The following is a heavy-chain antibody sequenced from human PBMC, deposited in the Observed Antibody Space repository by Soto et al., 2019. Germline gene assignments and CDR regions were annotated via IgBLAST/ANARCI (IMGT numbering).Heavy chain of an antibody. CDR1: GFTLSMYS. CDR2: IPQHGSDG. CDR3: ARDQLILPATDFFYGSDV. V-gene: IGHV3-7*03. Sequence: DVQLKESGGGLGQPGQSLRLSCEVSGFTLSMYSMTWVRQAPGKGLEWVAKIPQHGSDGHYLDSVKGRFTLSRNNAMNSVYLQMNSLRADDSSVYYCARDQLILPATDFFYGSDVWCEGAKVTASS. D-gene: IGHD2-21*02. J-gene: IGHJ6*04.